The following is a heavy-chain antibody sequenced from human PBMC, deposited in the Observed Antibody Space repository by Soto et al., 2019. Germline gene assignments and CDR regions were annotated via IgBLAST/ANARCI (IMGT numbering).Heavy chain of an antibody. V-gene: IGHV1-69*13. D-gene: IGHD6-13*01. CDR1: GGTFSSYA. Sequence: SVKVSCKASGGTFSSYAISWVRQAPGQGLEWMGGIIPIFGTANYAQKFQGRVTITADESTSTAYMELSSLRSEDTAVYYCARDLSLYSSSWYWFDPWGQGTLVTV. CDR3: ARDLSLYSSSWYWFDP. J-gene: IGHJ5*02. CDR2: IIPIFGTA.